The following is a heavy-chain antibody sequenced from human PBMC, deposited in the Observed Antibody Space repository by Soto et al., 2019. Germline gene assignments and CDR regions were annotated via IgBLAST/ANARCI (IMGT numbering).Heavy chain of an antibody. CDR1: GYTFTASY. CDR2: IDPSGGST. D-gene: IGHD1-26*01. Sequence: ASVKVSCKASGYTFTASYMHWVRQAPGQGLEWMGIIDPSGGSTSNSQKFQGRVTMTRDTSTSTVYMELNSLRSEDTAVFFCARDSGHYYRSDAFDIWGQGTMVTVSS. V-gene: IGHV1-46*01. J-gene: IGHJ3*02. CDR3: ARDSGHYYRSDAFDI.